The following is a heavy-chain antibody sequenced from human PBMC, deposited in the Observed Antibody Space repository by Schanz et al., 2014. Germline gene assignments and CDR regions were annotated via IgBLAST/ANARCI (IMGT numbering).Heavy chain of an antibody. V-gene: IGHV3-53*01. CDR1: GFTVNTNY. Sequence: EVQLVESGGGLIQPGGSLRLSCAVSGFTVNTNYMSWVRQAPGKGLEWISSMYINSGSTQYADSVKGRFIISRDSSKNTLFLQMNSLRAEDTAVYYCARGLPMVRGDHDVFDIWGQGTMVTVSS. J-gene: IGHJ3*02. D-gene: IGHD3-10*01. CDR2: MYINSGST. CDR3: ARGLPMVRGDHDVFDI.